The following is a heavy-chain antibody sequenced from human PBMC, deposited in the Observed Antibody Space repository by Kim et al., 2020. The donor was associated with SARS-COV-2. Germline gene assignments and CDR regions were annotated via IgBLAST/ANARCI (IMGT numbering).Heavy chain of an antibody. CDR1: GGSFSGYY. D-gene: IGHD3-9*01. CDR2: INHSGST. V-gene: IGHV4-34*01. J-gene: IGHJ4*02. CDR3: ARGAFDRRFDNFDY. Sequence: SETLSLTCAVYGGSFSGYYWSWIRQPPGKGLEWIGEINHSGSTNYNPSLKSRVTISVDTSKNQFSLKLSSVTAADTAVYYCARGAFDRRFDNFDYWGQGTLVTVSS.